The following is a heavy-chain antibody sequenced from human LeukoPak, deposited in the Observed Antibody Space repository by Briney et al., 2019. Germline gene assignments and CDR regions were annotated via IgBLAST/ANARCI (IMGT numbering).Heavy chain of an antibody. D-gene: IGHD3-3*01. Sequence: PSQTLSLTCTVSGGSISSGDYYWSWIRQPPGKGLEWVGYIYYSGSTYYNPSLKSRVTISVDTSKNQFSLKLSSVTAADTAMYYCARDRDFWSGSGVDYMDVWGKGTTVTVSS. CDR1: GGSISSGDYY. CDR2: IYYSGST. V-gene: IGHV4-30-4*08. CDR3: ARDRDFWSGSGVDYMDV. J-gene: IGHJ6*03.